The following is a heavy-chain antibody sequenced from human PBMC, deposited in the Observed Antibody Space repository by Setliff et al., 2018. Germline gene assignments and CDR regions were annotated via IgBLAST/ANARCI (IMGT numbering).Heavy chain of an antibody. D-gene: IGHD6-19*01. J-gene: IGHJ4*02. Sequence: SETLSLTCTVSGGPFSGASIWSWIRQPPGKGLEFIGYVYHSGTAKYDPSLESRAIMSVDASKNEISLKLKSVTAADTAVYYCARGAPQWLAQPNFDYWGQGTLVTVSS. CDR1: GGPFSGAS. V-gene: IGHV4-59*01. CDR3: ARGAPQWLAQPNFDY. CDR2: VYHSGTA.